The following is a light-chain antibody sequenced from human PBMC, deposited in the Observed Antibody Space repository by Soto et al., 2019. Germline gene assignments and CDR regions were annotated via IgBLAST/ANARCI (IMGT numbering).Light chain of an antibody. J-gene: IGLJ2*01. CDR1: SSDVGGYNY. Sequence: QSVLTQPASVSGSPGQSITISCTGTSSDVGGYNYVSWYQQHPGKAPKLMIYDVSDRPSGVSNRFSASKSGNTASLTISGLQAEDEADYSCSSYTSSSTLVFGGGTKLTVL. V-gene: IGLV2-14*01. CDR2: DVS. CDR3: SSYTSSSTLV.